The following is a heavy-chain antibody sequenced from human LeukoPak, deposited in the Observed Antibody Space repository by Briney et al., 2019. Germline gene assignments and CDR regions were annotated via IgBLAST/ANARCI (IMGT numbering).Heavy chain of an antibody. CDR1: GGSISSYY. J-gene: IGHJ3*02. CDR2: IYYSGST. Sequence: PSETLSLTCTVSGGSISSYYWSWIRQPPGKGLEWIGYIYYSGSTNYNPSLKSRVTISVDTSKNQFSLKLSSVTAADTAVYYCARSRGSSGAFDIWGQGKMVNVSS. D-gene: IGHD1-26*01. CDR3: ARSRGSSGAFDI. V-gene: IGHV4-59*08.